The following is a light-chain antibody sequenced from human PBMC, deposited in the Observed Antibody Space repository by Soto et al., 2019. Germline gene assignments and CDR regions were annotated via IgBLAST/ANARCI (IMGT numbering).Light chain of an antibody. CDR3: AAWDDSLNGVV. J-gene: IGLJ2*01. CDR1: SSNIGSNT. V-gene: IGLV1-44*01. CDR2: SNN. Sequence: QSVLTQPPSASATPGQRVTISCSGGSSNIGSNTVNWYQQLPGTAPKLLIHSNNQRPSGVPDRFSGSKSGPSASLAISGLQSEDEADYYCAAWDDSLNGVVFGGGTKLTVL.